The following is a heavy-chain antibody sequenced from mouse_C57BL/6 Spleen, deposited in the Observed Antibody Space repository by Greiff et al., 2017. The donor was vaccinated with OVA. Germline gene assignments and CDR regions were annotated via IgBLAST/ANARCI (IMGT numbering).Heavy chain of an antibody. J-gene: IGHJ3*01. CDR2: IYPGDGDT. CDR1: GYAFSSYW. Sequence: VKLMESGAELVKPGASVKISCKASGYAFSSYWMNWVKQRPGKGLEWIGQIYPGDGDTNYNGKFKGKATLTADKSSSTAYMQLSSLTSEDSAVYFCARRGDRGFAYWGQGTLVTVSA. V-gene: IGHV1-80*01. D-gene: IGHD3-3*01. CDR3: ARRGDRGFAY.